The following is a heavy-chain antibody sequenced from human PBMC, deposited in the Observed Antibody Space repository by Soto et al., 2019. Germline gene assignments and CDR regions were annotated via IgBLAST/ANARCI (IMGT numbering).Heavy chain of an antibody. CDR3: ARGAVISGEYYYYYYGMDV. CDR2: IIPIFGTA. Sequence: SVKVSCKASGGTFSSYAISWVRQAPGQGLEWMGGIIPIFGTANYAQKFQGRVTITVDESTSTAYMELSSLRSEDTAVYYCARGAVISGEYYYYYYGMDVWGQGTTVTVSS. CDR1: GGTFSSYA. V-gene: IGHV1-69*13. J-gene: IGHJ6*02. D-gene: IGHD3-16*02.